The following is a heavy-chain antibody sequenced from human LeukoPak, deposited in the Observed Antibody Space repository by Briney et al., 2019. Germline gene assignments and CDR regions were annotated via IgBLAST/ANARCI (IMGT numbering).Heavy chain of an antibody. CDR1: GFTFSTSW. CDR3: AHTVWSGNYFDY. Sequence: GGSLRLSCAASGFTFSTSWMHWVRQGPGKGLVWVSRINSDGRSTDYADSVKGRFTISRDNTKNTLYLQMNSLRVEDTAVYYCAHTVWSGNYFDYWGQGTLVTVSS. V-gene: IGHV3-74*01. D-gene: IGHD3-3*01. CDR2: INSDGRST. J-gene: IGHJ4*02.